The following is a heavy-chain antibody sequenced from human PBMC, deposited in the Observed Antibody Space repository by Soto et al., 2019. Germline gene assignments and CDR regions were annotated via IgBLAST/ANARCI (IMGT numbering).Heavy chain of an antibody. CDR1: GGSISSYY. D-gene: IGHD5-12*01. CDR2: IYYSGST. Sequence: SETLSLTCTVSGGSISSYYWSWIRQPPGKGLEWIGYIYYSGSTNHNPSLKSRVTISVDTSKNQFSLKLSSVTAADTAVYYCARVNIVATIYDYWGQGTLVTVSS. CDR3: ARVNIVATIYDY. J-gene: IGHJ4*02. V-gene: IGHV4-59*01.